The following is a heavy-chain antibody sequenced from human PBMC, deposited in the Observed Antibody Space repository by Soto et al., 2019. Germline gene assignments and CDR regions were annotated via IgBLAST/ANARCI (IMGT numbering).Heavy chain of an antibody. V-gene: IGHV3-74*01. Sequence: EVHLVESGGGLVQPGGSLRLSCTASGFTFSSHWMHWVRQAPGTGLVWVSRINTDGSSTNYVDYVKGRFTVSRDNAKNTLYLQMNSLRVEDTAVYYCASSMLRPLDLNYWGQGTLVTVSS. CDR2: INTDGSST. D-gene: IGHD3-10*01. CDR3: ASSMLRPLDLNY. CDR1: GFTFSSHW. J-gene: IGHJ4*02.